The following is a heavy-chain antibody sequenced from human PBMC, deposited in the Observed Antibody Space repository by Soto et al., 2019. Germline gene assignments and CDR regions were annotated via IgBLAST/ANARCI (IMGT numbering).Heavy chain of an antibody. J-gene: IGHJ4*02. D-gene: IGHD3-3*01. Sequence: SETLPLTCALCVGSIIDHYCRWIRQPPGKGLEWVGYIYYTGTSKYNPSLKSRVTISVDSSKNQFSLKLDSVTAADTAVYYCARLGGYYQAFDNWGQGTLVTVSS. CDR1: VGSIIDHY. V-gene: IGHV4-59*08. CDR3: ARLGGYYQAFDN. CDR2: IYYTGTS.